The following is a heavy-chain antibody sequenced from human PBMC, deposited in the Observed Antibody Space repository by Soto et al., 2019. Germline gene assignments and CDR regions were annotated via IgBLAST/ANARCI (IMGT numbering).Heavy chain of an antibody. CDR2: INPSGGST. CDR1: GYTFTSYY. J-gene: IGHJ5*02. D-gene: IGHD3-3*01. Sequence: ASVKVSCKASGYTFTSYYIHWVRQAPGQGLEWTGIINPSGGSTSYAQKFQGRVTMTRDTSTSTVYMELSSLRSEDTAVYYCARDLQRITICGVVSAPYNWFDPWGQGTLVTVSS. V-gene: IGHV1-46*01. CDR3: ARDLQRITICGVVSAPYNWFDP.